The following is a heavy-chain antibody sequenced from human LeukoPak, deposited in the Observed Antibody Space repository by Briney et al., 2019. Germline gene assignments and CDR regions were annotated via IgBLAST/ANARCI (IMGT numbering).Heavy chain of an antibody. CDR2: ISWNSGSI. V-gene: IGHV3-9*01. D-gene: IGHD3-3*01. Sequence: GGSLRLSCAASGFTFDDYAMHWVRQAPGKGLEWVSGISWNSGSIGYADSVKGRFTISRDNAKNSLYLQMNSLRAEDTALYYCAKQPYDFWSGSPIDYWGQGTLVTVSS. CDR3: AKQPYDFWSGSPIDY. J-gene: IGHJ4*02. CDR1: GFTFDDYA.